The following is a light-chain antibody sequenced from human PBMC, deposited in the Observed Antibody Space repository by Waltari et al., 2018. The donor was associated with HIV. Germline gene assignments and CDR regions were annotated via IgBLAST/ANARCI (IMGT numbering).Light chain of an antibody. CDR3: MHDYNYPRT. CDR2: SAS. Sequence: AIQMTQSPPSLSASVGGRVTITCRASQGIGNDLGWYQQQPGKPPKLLIYSASRLQSGVASRFSGSGSGKDFTLTISGLRPEDFATYYCMHDYNYPRTFGRGTRLEIK. J-gene: IGKJ4*02. CDR1: QGIGND. V-gene: IGKV1-6*01.